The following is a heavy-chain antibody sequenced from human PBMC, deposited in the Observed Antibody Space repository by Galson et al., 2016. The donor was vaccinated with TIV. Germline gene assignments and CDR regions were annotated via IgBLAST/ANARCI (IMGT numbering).Heavy chain of an antibody. CDR3: AKGYEGFNDAFDI. Sequence: SLRLSCAASGFTFSTFAMSWVRQAPGKGLEWVSVISGSGGTTYYADSVKGRFTVSRDNSKNTLYVQMNSLRAEDTAVYYCAKGYEGFNDAFDIWGRGTMVTVSS. J-gene: IGHJ3*02. CDR1: GFTFSTFA. D-gene: IGHD5-18*01. V-gene: IGHV3-23*01. CDR2: ISGSGGTT.